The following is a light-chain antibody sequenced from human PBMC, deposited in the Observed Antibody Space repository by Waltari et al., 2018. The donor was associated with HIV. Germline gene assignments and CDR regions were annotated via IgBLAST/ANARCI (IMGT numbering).Light chain of an antibody. V-gene: IGLV1-40*01. J-gene: IGLJ3*02. Sequence: QFLLTQPPSVSGAPGQRVTISCTGSSSNIGAGYEVHWYQQLPGTAPKLLIYIDNNRPSGVPDRFSGSKSGTSASLAITGLQAEDEADYYCQSYDSSLSGVFGGGTKLTVL. CDR3: QSYDSSLSGV. CDR1: SSNIGAGYE. CDR2: IDN.